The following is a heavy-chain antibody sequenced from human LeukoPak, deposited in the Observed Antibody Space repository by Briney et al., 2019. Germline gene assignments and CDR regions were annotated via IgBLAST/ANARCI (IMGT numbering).Heavy chain of an antibody. V-gene: IGHV3-30*04. Sequence: GGSLRLSCVASGFPFSTYAMHWVRQAPGKGLEWVAVISYDGSNEYYADSVKGRFTISRDNSKNTLYLQMNSLRAADTAVYYCARDPYSGGYGAYYYYMDVWGKGTTVTVSS. CDR3: ARDPYSGGYGAYYYYMDV. CDR2: ISYDGSNE. CDR1: GFPFSTYA. D-gene: IGHD6-19*01. J-gene: IGHJ6*03.